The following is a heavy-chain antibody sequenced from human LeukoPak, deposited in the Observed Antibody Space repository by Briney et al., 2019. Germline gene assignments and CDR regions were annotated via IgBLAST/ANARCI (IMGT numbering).Heavy chain of an antibody. D-gene: IGHD6-6*01. CDR2: IKFDGRDK. V-gene: IGHV3-7*01. CDR1: GFSFSSYW. Sequence: GGSLRLSCAASGFSFSSYWLSWVRQAPGKGLEWVANIKFDGRDKYYVDSVKGRFTISRDNSKNSLYLQMNSLRVEDTGVYYCTSDLDSSDGLWGQGTMVTVSS. J-gene: IGHJ3*01. CDR3: TSDLDSSDGL.